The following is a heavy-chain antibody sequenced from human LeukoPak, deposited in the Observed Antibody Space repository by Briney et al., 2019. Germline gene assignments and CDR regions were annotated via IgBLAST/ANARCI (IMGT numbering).Heavy chain of an antibody. CDR1: GFLFSNSW. V-gene: IGHV3-7*03. J-gene: IGHJ4*02. D-gene: IGHD3-22*01. CDR2: INLDGSEI. Sequence: GGSLRLSCEASGFLFSNSWMSWVRQAPGKGLEWVANINLDGSEINYMDSLTGRLTISRDNAKDSLYLQMDGLRAEDTAVYFCVRDRGYSTFDSWGQGTLVTVSS. CDR3: VRDRGYSTFDS.